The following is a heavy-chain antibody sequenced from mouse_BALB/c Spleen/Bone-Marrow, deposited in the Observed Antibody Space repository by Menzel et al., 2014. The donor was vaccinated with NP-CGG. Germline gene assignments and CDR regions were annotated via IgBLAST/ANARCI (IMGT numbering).Heavy chain of an antibody. CDR3: ARGGLHYFDY. Sequence: DLVRPGASVKLSCKASGYTFTSYWINWIKQRPGQGLEWIGRIAPGSGSSYYNEMFKGKATLTVDTSSSTAYIQPSSLSSEDSAVYFCARGGLHYFDYWGQGTTLTVSS. V-gene: IGHV1S41*01. CDR1: GYTFTSYW. CDR2: IAPGSGSS. J-gene: IGHJ2*01. D-gene: IGHD3-3*01.